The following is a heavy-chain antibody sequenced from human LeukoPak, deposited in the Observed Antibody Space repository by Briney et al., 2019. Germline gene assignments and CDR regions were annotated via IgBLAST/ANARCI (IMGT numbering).Heavy chain of an antibody. J-gene: IGHJ4*02. CDR3: AKDEAMVRGVIVH. Sequence: GGSLRLSCAASGFTFSSYGMHWVRQAPGKGLEWVAFIRYDGSNKYYADSVKGRFTISRDNSKNTLYLQMNSLRAEDTAVYYCAKDEAMVRGVIVHWGQGTLVTVSS. V-gene: IGHV3-30*02. CDR1: GFTFSSYG. CDR2: IRYDGSNK. D-gene: IGHD3-10*01.